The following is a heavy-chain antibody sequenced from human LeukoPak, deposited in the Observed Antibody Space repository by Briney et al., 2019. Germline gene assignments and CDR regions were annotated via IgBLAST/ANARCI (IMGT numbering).Heavy chain of an antibody. CDR2: IYDSGST. CDR1: GGSIRSSYYY. V-gene: IGHV4-39*07. Sequence: SETLSLTCTVSGGSIRSSYYYWGWIRQPPGKGLEWIGSIYDSGSTYYNPSLKSRVTISVDTSKNQFSLKLSSVTAADTAVYYCARYLPNSYYDFWSGYFYYFDYWGQGTLVTVSS. CDR3: ARYLPNSYYDFWSGYFYYFDY. D-gene: IGHD3-3*01. J-gene: IGHJ4*02.